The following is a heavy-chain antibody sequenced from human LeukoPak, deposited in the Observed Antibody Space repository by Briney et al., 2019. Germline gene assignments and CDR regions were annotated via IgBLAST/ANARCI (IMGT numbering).Heavy chain of an antibody. CDR1: GFTFSSYG. CDR2: IWYDGSNK. J-gene: IGHJ4*02. Sequence: PGGSLRLSCAASGFTFSSYGMHWVRQAPGKGLEWVAVIWYDGSNKYYADSVKGRFTISRDNSKNTLYLQMNSLRAEDTAVYYCAKDRSGGIAAAAWGQGTLVTVSS. CDR3: AKDRSGGIAAAA. D-gene: IGHD6-13*01. V-gene: IGHV3-33*06.